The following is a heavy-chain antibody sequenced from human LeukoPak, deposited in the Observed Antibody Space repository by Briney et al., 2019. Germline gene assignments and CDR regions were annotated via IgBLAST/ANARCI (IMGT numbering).Heavy chain of an antibody. CDR2: IKQDGSEK. CDR1: GFTFSSYW. CDR3: ARAGSSSWYPLSFDI. V-gene: IGHV3-7*01. J-gene: IGHJ3*02. Sequence: GGSLRLSCAASGFTFSSYWMSWVRQAPGKGLEWVANIKQDGSEKYYVDSVKGRFAISRDNAKNSLYLQMNSLRAEDTAVYYCARAGSSSWYPLSFDIWGQGTVVTVSS. D-gene: IGHD6-13*01.